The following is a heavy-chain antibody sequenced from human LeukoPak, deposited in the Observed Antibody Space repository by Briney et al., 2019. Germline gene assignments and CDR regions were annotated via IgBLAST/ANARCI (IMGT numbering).Heavy chain of an antibody. CDR1: GFAFSSYS. J-gene: IGHJ4*02. V-gene: IGHV3-23*01. CDR3: AKDLRGYHQAADY. Sequence: GGSLRLSCAASGFAFSSYSMNWVRQAPGKGLDWVSSIGGGGDDIYYADSVKGRFTISRDNSKNTLYLQMNSLRAEDTAIYYCAKDLRGYHQAADYWGQGTLVTVSS. D-gene: IGHD2-15*01. CDR2: IGGGGDDI.